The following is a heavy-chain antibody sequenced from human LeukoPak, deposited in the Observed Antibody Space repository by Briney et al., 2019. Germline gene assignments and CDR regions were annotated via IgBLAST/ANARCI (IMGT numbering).Heavy chain of an antibody. J-gene: IGHJ3*02. V-gene: IGHV3-7*01. D-gene: IGHD3-3*01. CDR1: GFTFSNYW. CDR3: ASPEWLPDSIDI. CDR2: IKQDGSEK. Sequence: GGSLRLSCAASGFTFSNYWMTWVRQAPGKGLEWVANIKQDGSEKYYLDSVKGRFTISRDNAENSLYLQMNSLRAEDTAMYYCASPEWLPDSIDIWGQGTMVTVSS.